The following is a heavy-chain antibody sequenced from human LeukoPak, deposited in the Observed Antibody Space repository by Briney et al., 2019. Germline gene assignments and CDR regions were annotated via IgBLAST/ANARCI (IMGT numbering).Heavy chain of an antibody. CDR2: MKEDGSEK. V-gene: IGHV3-7*05. J-gene: IGHJ4*02. CDR1: GFTFSSYW. D-gene: IGHD4-17*01. Sequence: GGSLRLSCVVSGFTFSSYWMSWVRQAPGKEMEWVANMKEDGSEKYYVDSVKGRFTISRDNAKKSLYLQMNSLRAEDTGVYFCARHAYGDYLFDYWGQGTLVTVSS. CDR3: ARHAYGDYLFDY.